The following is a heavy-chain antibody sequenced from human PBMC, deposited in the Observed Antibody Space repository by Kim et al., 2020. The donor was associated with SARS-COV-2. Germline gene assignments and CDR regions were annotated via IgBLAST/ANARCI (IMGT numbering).Heavy chain of an antibody. CDR2: INTNTGNP. D-gene: IGHD3-10*01. Sequence: ASVKVSCKASGYTFTSYAMNWVQQAPGQGLEWMGWINTNTGNPTYAQGFTGRFVFSLDTSVSKAYLQISSLKAEDTAVYYCARDGGSLWFGEVDYWGQGTLVTVSS. V-gene: IGHV7-4-1*02. CDR3: ARDGGSLWFGEVDY. J-gene: IGHJ4*02. CDR1: GYTFTSYA.